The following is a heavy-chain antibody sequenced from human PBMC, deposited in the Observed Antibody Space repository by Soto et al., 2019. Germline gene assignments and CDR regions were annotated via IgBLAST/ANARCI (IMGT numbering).Heavy chain of an antibody. D-gene: IGHD3-22*01. Sequence: ETLSLTCTVSDGSISNFYWSWIRQPPGKGLEWIGYISPSGNTNYNPSLKSRVSISVDTSKNQFSLNLTSVTAADTGVYYCARAPMVLTLSYFDSWGQGTPVTVSS. CDR2: ISPSGNT. CDR1: DGSISNFY. V-gene: IGHV4-59*01. CDR3: ARAPMVLTLSYFDS. J-gene: IGHJ4*02.